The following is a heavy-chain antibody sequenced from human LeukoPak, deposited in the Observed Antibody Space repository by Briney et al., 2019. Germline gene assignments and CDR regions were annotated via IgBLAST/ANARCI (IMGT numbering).Heavy chain of an antibody. V-gene: IGHV1-18*01. CDR3: ASTDASITIFGVVAPSMRFDP. Sequence: GASVKVSCKASGYTFTSYGISWVRQAPGQGLEWMGWISAYNGNTNYAQKLQGRVTMTTDTSTSTAYMELRSLRSDDTAVYYCASTDASITIFGVVAPSMRFDPWGQGTLVTVSS. CDR2: ISAYNGNT. D-gene: IGHD3-3*01. J-gene: IGHJ5*02. CDR1: GYTFTSYG.